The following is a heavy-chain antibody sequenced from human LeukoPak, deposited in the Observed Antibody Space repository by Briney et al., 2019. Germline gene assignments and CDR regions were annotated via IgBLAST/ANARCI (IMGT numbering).Heavy chain of an antibody. CDR3: ARPFQDYDKGTFFYFFDF. J-gene: IGHJ4*02. D-gene: IGHD3-22*01. V-gene: IGHV4-39*01. CDR2: FHFSGST. CDR1: GASIRSGDYY. Sequence: SETLSLTCTVSGASIRSGDYYWAWIRQPPGKGLEWIGTFHFSGSTYYNPSLKSRVTISVDTSKNSVSLMLRSVTAADTAVYFCARPFQDYDKGTFFYFFDFWGQGILVTVSS.